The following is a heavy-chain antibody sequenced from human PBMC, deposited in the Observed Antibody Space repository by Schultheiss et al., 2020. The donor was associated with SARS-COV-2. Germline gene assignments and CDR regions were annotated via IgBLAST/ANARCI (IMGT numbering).Heavy chain of an antibody. CDR2: IVVGSGNT. CDR1: GFTFVSSA. CDR3: AASPYRPYDHGGFAWYNGVNV. D-gene: IGHD3-16*01. Sequence: SVKVSCKAPGFTFVSSAMQWVRQTRGQRLEWIGWIVVGSGNTNYAQKFQERVTITRAMSTSTVYMELSSLRSEDTAVYYCAASPYRPYDHGGFAWYNGVNVWGQGTTVTVSS. J-gene: IGHJ6*02. V-gene: IGHV1-58*02.